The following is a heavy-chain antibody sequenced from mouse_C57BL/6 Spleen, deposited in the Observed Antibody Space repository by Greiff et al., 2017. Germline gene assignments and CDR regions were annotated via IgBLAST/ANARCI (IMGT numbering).Heavy chain of an antibody. CDR2: IDPETGGT. CDR1: GYTFTDYE. D-gene: IGHD4-1*01. V-gene: IGHV1-15*01. J-gene: IGHJ3*01. Sequence: QVQLQQSGAELVRPGASVTLSCKASGYTFTDYEMHWVKQTPVHGLEWIGAIDPETGGTAYNQKFKGKAILTADKSSSTAYMELRSLTSEDSAVYYCTRRGLTGRGFAYWGQGTLVTVSA. CDR3: TRRGLTGRGFAY.